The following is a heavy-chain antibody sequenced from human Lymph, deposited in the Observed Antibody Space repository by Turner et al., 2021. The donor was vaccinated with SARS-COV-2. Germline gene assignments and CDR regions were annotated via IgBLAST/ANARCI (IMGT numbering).Heavy chain of an antibody. D-gene: IGHD1-26*01. CDR1: GFTFSTYG. CDR2: ISDDGSNK. Sequence: VQLLESGGGLVQPGGSLRLSCADSGFTFSTYGMHWVRQAPGKGLEWVAVISDDGSNKYYADSVKGRFTISRDNSKNTLHLQMNSLRAEDTAVYYCAKEGEWEFYGGGLDVWGQGTTVTVSS. CDR3: AKEGEWEFYGGGLDV. V-gene: IGHV3-30*18. J-gene: IGHJ6*02.